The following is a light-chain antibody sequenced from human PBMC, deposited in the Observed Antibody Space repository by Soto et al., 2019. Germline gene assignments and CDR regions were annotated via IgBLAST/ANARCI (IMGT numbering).Light chain of an antibody. V-gene: IGKV1-5*01. J-gene: IGKJ2*01. CDR2: DAS. CDR1: QNINTW. CDR3: HQYYGYPYT. Sequence: DIQMTQSPSTLSASIEDRITITCRASQNINTWLAWYQQKPGRAPKVLIYDASSLESGVPSRISGSGSGTEFILTISSLQLDDFATSYCHQYYGYPYTFGQGTKLEIK.